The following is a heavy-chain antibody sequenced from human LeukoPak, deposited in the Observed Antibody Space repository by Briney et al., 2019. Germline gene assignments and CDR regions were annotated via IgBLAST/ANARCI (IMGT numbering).Heavy chain of an antibody. CDR3: ARGPAQQLVRSNKNWFDP. J-gene: IGHJ5*02. Sequence: GASVKVSCKASGYTFTSYDINWVRQATGQGLEWMGWMNPNSGNTGYAQKFQGRVTMTRNTSINTAYMELSSLRSEDTAVYYCARGPAQQLVRSNKNWFDPWGQGTLVTVSS. D-gene: IGHD6-13*01. CDR2: MNPNSGNT. V-gene: IGHV1-8*01. CDR1: GYTFTSYD.